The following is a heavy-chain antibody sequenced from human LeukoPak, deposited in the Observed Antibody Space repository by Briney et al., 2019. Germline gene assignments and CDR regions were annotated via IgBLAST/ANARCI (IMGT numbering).Heavy chain of an antibody. J-gene: IGHJ4*02. CDR3: ARGDSGYDLDY. V-gene: IGHV3-48*03. Sequence: GGSLRLSCAASGFTFSSYEMNWVRQAPGKGREWVSYISSSGSTIYYADSVKGRFTISRDNAKNSLYLQMNSLRAEDTAVYYCARGDSGYDLDYWGQGTLVTVSS. CDR2: ISSSGSTI. CDR1: GFTFSSYE. D-gene: IGHD5-12*01.